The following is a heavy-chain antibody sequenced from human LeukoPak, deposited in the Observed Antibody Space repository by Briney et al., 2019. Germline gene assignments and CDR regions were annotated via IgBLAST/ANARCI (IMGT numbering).Heavy chain of an antibody. CDR2: MNPNSGDT. J-gene: IGHJ4*02. Sequence: GASVKVSCKASGYTFTSFDINWVRQATGQGLEWMGWMNPNSGDTAYAQNLQGRVTITRSTSLSTAYMELSSLRSDDTAVYFCARGGNFWSGYYTYDFWGQGTVVTVSS. CDR1: GYTFTSFD. D-gene: IGHD3-3*01. V-gene: IGHV1-8*03. CDR3: ARGGNFWSGYYTYDF.